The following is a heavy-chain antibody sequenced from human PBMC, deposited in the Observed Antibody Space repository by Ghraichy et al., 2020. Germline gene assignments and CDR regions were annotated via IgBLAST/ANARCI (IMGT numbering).Heavy chain of an antibody. J-gene: IGHJ4*02. V-gene: IGHV3-33*01. Sequence: GGSLRLSCAASGFTFSSHGMHWVRQSPGKGLEWVAGIWYDGSNKSYEDSVKGRFTISRDNSKRTLYLHMNSLRAEDTAVYYCARRPRGEQWLAVFDNWGQGTLVTVSS. CDR3: ARRPRGEQWLAVFDN. CDR1: GFTFSSHG. CDR2: IWYDGSNK. D-gene: IGHD6-19*01.